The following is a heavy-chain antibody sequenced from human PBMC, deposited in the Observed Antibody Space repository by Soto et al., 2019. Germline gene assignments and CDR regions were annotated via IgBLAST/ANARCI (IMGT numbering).Heavy chain of an antibody. Sequence: QVQLVESGGGVVQSGRSLRLSCAASGFTFSSYAMHWVRQAPGKGLEWVAVISYDGSNKYYADSVKGRFTISRDNSKNTLYLQMNSLRAEDTAVYYCARDWYPDWVLVPAAIGWYFDLWGRGTLVTVSS. CDR3: ARDWYPDWVLVPAAIGWYFDL. CDR1: GFTFSSYA. D-gene: IGHD2-2*01. CDR2: ISYDGSNK. V-gene: IGHV3-30-3*01. J-gene: IGHJ2*01.